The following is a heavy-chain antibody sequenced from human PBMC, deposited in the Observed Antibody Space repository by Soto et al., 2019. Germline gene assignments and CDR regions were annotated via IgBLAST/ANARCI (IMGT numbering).Heavy chain of an antibody. J-gene: IGHJ4*02. Sequence: SETLSLTCTVSGGSISSGGYYWSWIRQHPGKGLEWIGYIYYSGSTYYNPSLKSRVTISVDTSKNQFSLKLSSVTAADTAVYYCARDAGSYFDYWGQGTLVTVSS. V-gene: IGHV4-31*03. D-gene: IGHD1-26*01. CDR1: GGSISSGGYY. CDR2: IYYSGST. CDR3: ARDAGSYFDY.